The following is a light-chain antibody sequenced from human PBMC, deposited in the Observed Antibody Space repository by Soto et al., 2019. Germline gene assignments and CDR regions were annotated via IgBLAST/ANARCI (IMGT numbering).Light chain of an antibody. CDR2: DNN. J-gene: IGLJ3*02. Sequence: QSVLTQPPSVSAAPGKKVTISCSGSTSNIGNNYVSWYQHVPGTAPKLLIYDNNERPSGIPDRFFASKSRTSATLGITGLQTGDEADYYCGTWDSSLSVGVFGGGTQLTVL. CDR1: TSNIGNNY. V-gene: IGLV1-51*01. CDR3: GTWDSSLSVGV.